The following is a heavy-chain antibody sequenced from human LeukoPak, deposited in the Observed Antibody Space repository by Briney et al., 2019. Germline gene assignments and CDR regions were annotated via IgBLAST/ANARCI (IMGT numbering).Heavy chain of an antibody. CDR1: GGSITSYY. CDR3: ARDLGKSPPAVMAWAY. CDR2: IYYSGST. Sequence: SETLSLTCTVSGGSITSYYWSWIRQSPGKGLEWIGYIYYSGSTNYNPSLKSRVTISVDTSKNQFSLKLSSVTAADTAVYYCARDLGKSPPAVMAWAYWGQGTLVTVSS. D-gene: IGHD2-8*01. J-gene: IGHJ4*02. V-gene: IGHV4-59*01.